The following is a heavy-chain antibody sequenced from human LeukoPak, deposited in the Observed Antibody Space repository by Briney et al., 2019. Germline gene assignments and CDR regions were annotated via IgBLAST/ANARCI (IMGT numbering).Heavy chain of an antibody. V-gene: IGHV3-30*18. J-gene: IGHJ4*02. CDR2: ISYDGSNR. Sequence: GGSLRLSCAASGSTFRSYGMHWVRQAPGKGLEWVAVISYDGSNRYYADSVKGRFTISRDNSKDTLYLQMNSLRVEDTAVYYCAKEGGYFDWWPGGICFDYWGQGTLVTVSS. CDR1: GSTFRSYG. D-gene: IGHD3-9*01. CDR3: AKEGGYFDWWPGGICFDY.